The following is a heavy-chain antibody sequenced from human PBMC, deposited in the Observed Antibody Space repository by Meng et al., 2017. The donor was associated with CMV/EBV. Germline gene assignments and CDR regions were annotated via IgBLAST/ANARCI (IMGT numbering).Heavy chain of an antibody. CDR2: ISYDGSNK. V-gene: IGHV3-30-3*01. Sequence: GESLKISCAASGFTFSSYAMHWVRQAPGKGLEWVTVISYDGSNKYYADSVKGRFTISRDNSKNTLYLQMSSLRAEDTAVYYCATDGGLPPYYYGLDVWGQGTTVIVSS. D-gene: IGHD3-16*01. CDR1: GFTFSSYA. CDR3: ATDGGLPPYYYGLDV. J-gene: IGHJ6*02.